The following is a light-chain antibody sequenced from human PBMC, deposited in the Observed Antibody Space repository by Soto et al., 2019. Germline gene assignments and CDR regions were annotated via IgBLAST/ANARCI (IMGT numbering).Light chain of an antibody. CDR2: SDN. Sequence: QSVLTQPPSASGTPGQRVTISCSGSSSNIGTNTVIWYQQLPGAAPKLLIYSDNQRPSGAPDRFSGSKSGTSASLAISGLQSEDEADYYCAAWDVSLVVFGGGTQLTVL. J-gene: IGLJ2*01. V-gene: IGLV1-44*01. CDR1: SSNIGTNT. CDR3: AAWDVSLVV.